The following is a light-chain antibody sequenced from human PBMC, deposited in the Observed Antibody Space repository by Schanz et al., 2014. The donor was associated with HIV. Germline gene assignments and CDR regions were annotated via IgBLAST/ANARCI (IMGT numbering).Light chain of an antibody. CDR2: GAS. V-gene: IGKV3-15*01. CDR1: QSVSSD. CDR3: QQYNNWPRT. J-gene: IGKJ1*01. Sequence: EIVLTQSPDTLSLSPGERATLSCRASQSVSSDYFAWYQQKSGQAPRLLIYGASTRATGIPVRFSGSGSGTEFTLTISSLQSEDFAVYYCQQYNNWPRTFGQGTKVEI.